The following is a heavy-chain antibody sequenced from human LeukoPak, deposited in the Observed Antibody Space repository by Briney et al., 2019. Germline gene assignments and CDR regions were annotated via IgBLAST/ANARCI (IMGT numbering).Heavy chain of an antibody. CDR2: INPNSGAT. J-gene: IGHJ4*02. V-gene: IGHV1-2*02. CDR3: ASGRSRTGTSE. Sequence: GASVRVSCKASVYTLTGYYMHLVRQAPGQGLEWVGWINPNSGATNYAQKFQDRFTMTGDTSINTAYMELSSLRSDDRAVSYCASGRSRTGTSEWGQGTLVTVSS. D-gene: IGHD1-14*01. CDR1: VYTLTGYY.